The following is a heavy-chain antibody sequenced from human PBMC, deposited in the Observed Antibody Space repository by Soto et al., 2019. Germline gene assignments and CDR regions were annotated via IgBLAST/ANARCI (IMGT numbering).Heavy chain of an antibody. Sequence: QVQLQESGPGLVKPSETLSLTCTVSVGSFIGYYWSWIRRPPGRGRGGMGRISTTETTNYNPSLKSRVSMSLDTSKSQVSLKLSSVTAADAAVYYCAGNIAAAGRRYYGMDVWGQGTTVTVSS. V-gene: IGHV4-4*07. D-gene: IGHD6-13*01. J-gene: IGHJ6*02. CDR1: VGSFIGYY. CDR3: AGNIAAAGRRYYGMDV. CDR2: ISTTETT.